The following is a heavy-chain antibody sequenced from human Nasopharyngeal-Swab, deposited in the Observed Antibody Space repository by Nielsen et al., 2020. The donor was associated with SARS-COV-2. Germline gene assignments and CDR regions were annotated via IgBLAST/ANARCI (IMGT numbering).Heavy chain of an antibody. CDR1: GFTFSSYW. J-gene: IGHJ6*03. CDR2: IKQDGSEK. Sequence: GESLKISCAASGFTFSSYWMSWVRQAPVKGLEWVANIKQDGSEKYYVDSVKGRFTISRDNAKNSLYLQMNSLRAEDTAVYYCAREGYCTNGVCGRYMEVWGKGTTVTVSS. V-gene: IGHV3-7*01. D-gene: IGHD2-8*01. CDR3: AREGYCTNGVCGRYMEV.